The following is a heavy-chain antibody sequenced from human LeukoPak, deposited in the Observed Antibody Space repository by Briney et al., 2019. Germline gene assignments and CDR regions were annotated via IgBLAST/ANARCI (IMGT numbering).Heavy chain of an antibody. CDR1: SGSISNYY. J-gene: IGHJ4*02. D-gene: IGHD3-10*01. Sequence: SETLSLTCIVSSGSISNYYWSWIRQPPGKGLEWIGYIYYSGSTNYNPSLKSRVTISVDTSKNQFSLKLSSVTAADTAVYYCAGEELWFGGRDYWGQGTLVTVSS. CDR3: AGEELWFGGRDY. CDR2: IYYSGST. V-gene: IGHV4-59*01.